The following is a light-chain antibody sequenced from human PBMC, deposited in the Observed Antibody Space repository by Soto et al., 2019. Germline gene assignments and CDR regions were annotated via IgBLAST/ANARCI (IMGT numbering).Light chain of an antibody. V-gene: IGKV1-9*01. CDR1: QGISTY. CDR3: QQLYNYPYT. CDR2: VAS. J-gene: IGKJ2*01. Sequence: DIQLTQSPSFLSASVGDRVTITCRASQGISTYLAWYQQKSGKAPKLLIYVASTLQSGVPSRFSGSGSGTEFTVTISSLQPEDLAIYYCQQLYNYPYTFGQGTKLEI.